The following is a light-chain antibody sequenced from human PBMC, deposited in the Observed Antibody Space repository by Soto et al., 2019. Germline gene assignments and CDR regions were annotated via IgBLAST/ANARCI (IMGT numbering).Light chain of an antibody. CDR2: GNS. Sequence: SVLTQPPSVSGARRQRVTISWHWIRSQIGAGYDVHWYQQLPGTAPKLLIYGNSNRPSGVPDRFSGSKSGTSASLAITGLQAEDEADYYCQSYDSSLSASYVFGTGTKVTVL. V-gene: IGLV1-40*01. J-gene: IGLJ1*01. CDR1: RSQIGAGYD. CDR3: QSYDSSLSASYV.